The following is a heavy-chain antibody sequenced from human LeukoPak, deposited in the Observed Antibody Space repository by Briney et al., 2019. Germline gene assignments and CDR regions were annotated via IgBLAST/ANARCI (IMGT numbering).Heavy chain of an antibody. CDR1: GYSISNSNW. D-gene: IGHD3-9*01. CDR3: ARGPRYFDWLNYYGMDV. J-gene: IGHJ6*02. V-gene: IGHV4-28*03. CDR2: IYYSGTT. Sequence: SETLSLTCAISGYSISNSNWWGWIRQPPGKGLEWIGYIYYSGTTNYNPSLKSRVTMSVDTSKNQFSLKLRSVTAADTAVYYCARGPRYFDWLNYYGMDVWGQGTTVTVSS.